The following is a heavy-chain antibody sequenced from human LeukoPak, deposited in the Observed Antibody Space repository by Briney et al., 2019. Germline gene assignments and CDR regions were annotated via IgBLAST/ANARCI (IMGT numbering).Heavy chain of an antibody. V-gene: IGHV4-59*08. J-gene: IGHJ6*03. CDR3: ASLHFFYYHMDV. D-gene: IGHD2/OR15-2a*01. CDR2: IYYSGST. CDR1: GGSISTYY. Sequence: SETLSLTCTVSGGSISTYYWSWIRQPPGKGLEWIGYIYYSGSTDYNPSLKSRVTMSVDTSINQFSLKLSSVTAADTAVYYCASLHFFYYHMDVWGKGTTVTVSS.